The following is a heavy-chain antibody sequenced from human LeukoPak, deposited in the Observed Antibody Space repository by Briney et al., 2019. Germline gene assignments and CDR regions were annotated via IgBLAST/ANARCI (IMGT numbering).Heavy chain of an antibody. Sequence: ASVTVSCKVSGYTLTELSMHGVRQAPGKGLEWMGGFDPEDGETIYAQKFQGRVTMTEDTSTDTAYMELSSLRSEDTAVYYCATILLDGYNANFDYWGQGTLVTVSS. CDR1: GYTLTELS. V-gene: IGHV1-24*01. CDR3: ATILLDGYNANFDY. J-gene: IGHJ4*02. D-gene: IGHD5-24*01. CDR2: FDPEDGET.